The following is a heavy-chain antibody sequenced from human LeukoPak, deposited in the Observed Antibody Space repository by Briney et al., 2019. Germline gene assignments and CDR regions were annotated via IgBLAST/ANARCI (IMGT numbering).Heavy chain of an antibody. CDR2: INPNSGGT. V-gene: IGHV1-2*02. J-gene: IGHJ6*03. CDR1: GYTFTGYY. Sequence: ASVKVSCKASGYTFTGYYMHRVRQAPGQGLEWMGWINPNSGGTNYAQKFQGRVTMTRDTSISTAYMELSRLRSDDTAVYYCASGGSTDYYYYYYMDVWGKGTTVTVSS. D-gene: IGHD3-16*01. CDR3: ASGGSTDYYYYYYMDV.